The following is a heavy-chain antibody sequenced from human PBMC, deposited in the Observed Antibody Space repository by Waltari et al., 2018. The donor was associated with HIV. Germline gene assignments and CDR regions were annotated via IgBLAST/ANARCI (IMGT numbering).Heavy chain of an antibody. CDR1: GGFISGSTYY. CDR3: MRRDDCISGHCPVDY. CDR2: IKYSGNA. J-gene: IGHJ4*02. Sequence: QLQLQESGPGLVRPSETLSLTCTVSGGFISGSTYYWGWIRQTPERGLEWIGSIKYSGNAFYKSSLKIRATMSIDTSKNQFSLRLNSLTAADTAVYYCMRRDDCISGHCPVDYWGQGILVTVSS. V-gene: IGHV4-39*01. D-gene: IGHD2-15*01.